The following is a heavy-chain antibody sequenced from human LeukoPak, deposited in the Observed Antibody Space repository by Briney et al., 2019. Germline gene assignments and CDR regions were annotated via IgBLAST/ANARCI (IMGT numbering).Heavy chain of an antibody. CDR3: ARPKPYCSSTSCSDY. CDR1: GGSFSGYY. CDR2: INDSGST. J-gene: IGHJ4*02. D-gene: IGHD2-2*01. Sequence: SETLSLTCAVYGGSFSGYYWSWIRQPPGKGLEWIGEINDSGSTNYNPSLKSRVTISVDTSKNQFSLKLSSVTAADTALYYCARPKPYCSSTSCSDYWGQGTLVTVSS. V-gene: IGHV4-34*01.